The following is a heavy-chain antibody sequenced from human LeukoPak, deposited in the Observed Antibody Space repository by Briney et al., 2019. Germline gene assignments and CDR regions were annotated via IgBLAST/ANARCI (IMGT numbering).Heavy chain of an antibody. D-gene: IGHD3-22*01. CDR1: GGSISSGGYY. V-gene: IGHV4-30-2*01. J-gene: IGHJ3*02. CDR3: ARSVGTYYYDSSGYYDAFDI. Sequence: SQTLSLTCTVSGGSISSGGYYWSWIRQHPGKGLEWIGYIYHSGSTYYNPSLKSRVTISVDRSKNQFSLKLSSVTAADTAVYYCARSVGTYYYDSSGYYDAFDIWGQGTMVTVSS. CDR2: IYHSGST.